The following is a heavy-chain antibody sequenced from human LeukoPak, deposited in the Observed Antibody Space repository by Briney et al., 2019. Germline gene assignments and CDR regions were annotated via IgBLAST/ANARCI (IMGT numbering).Heavy chain of an antibody. D-gene: IGHD5-24*01. V-gene: IGHV1-69*01. CDR1: GGTFSSYA. CDR2: IIPIFGTA. Sequence: SVKVSSKASGGTFSSYAISWVRQAPGQRLEWMGGIIPIFGTANYAQKFQGRVTITADESTSTAYMELSSLRSEDTAVYYCARGPMATNDVGFDYWGQGTLVTVSS. CDR3: ARGPMATNDVGFDY. J-gene: IGHJ4*02.